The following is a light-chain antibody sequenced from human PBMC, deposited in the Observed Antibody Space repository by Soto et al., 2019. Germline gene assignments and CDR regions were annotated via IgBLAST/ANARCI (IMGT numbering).Light chain of an antibody. J-gene: IGLJ2*01. V-gene: IGLV2-14*01. CDR2: DVS. Sequence: QSALTQPASVSGSPVQSITISCTGTSSDVGGYNYVPWYQQHPGKAPKLMIYDVSNRPSGVSNRFSGSKSGNTASLTISGLQAEDEADYYCSSYTTSSPHVVFGGGTKLTVL. CDR3: SSYTTSSPHVV. CDR1: SSDVGGYNY.